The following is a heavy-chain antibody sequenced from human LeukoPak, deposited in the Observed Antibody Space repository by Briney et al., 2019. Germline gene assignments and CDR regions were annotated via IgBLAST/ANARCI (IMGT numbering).Heavy chain of an antibody. D-gene: IGHD3-10*01. Sequence: SETLSLTCTVSGGSISSYYWSWIRQPPGKGLEWIGYIYYSGSTNYNPSLKSRVTISVDTSKNQFSLKLSSVTAADTAVYYCARGARSITMVRGVTRNKYYYYYYMDVWGKGTTVTVSS. CDR3: ARGARSITMVRGVTRNKYYYYYYMDV. V-gene: IGHV4-59*01. CDR1: GGSISSYY. CDR2: IYYSGST. J-gene: IGHJ6*03.